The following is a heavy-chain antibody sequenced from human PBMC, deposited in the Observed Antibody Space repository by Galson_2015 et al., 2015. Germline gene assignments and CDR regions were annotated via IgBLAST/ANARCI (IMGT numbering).Heavy chain of an antibody. CDR2: IDPSDSYT. D-gene: IGHD5-24*01. CDR3: ARQIGRDGYNSYGMDV. J-gene: IGHJ6*02. Sequence: QSGAEVKKPGESLRISCKGSGYSFTSYWISWVRQMPGKGLEWMGRIDPSDSYTNYSPSFQGQVTISADKSISTAYLQWSSLKASDTAMYYCARQIGRDGYNSYGMDVWGQGTTVTVSS. CDR1: GYSFTSYW. V-gene: IGHV5-10-1*04.